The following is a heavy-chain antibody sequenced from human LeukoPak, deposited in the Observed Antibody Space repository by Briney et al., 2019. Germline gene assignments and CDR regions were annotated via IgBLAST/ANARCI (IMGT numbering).Heavy chain of an antibody. D-gene: IGHD5/OR15-5a*01. Sequence: PSETLSLTCTVSGSSISTYYWSWIRQPPGKGLEWIGYIYDSGSANYNPSLKSRVTISVDTSTNQFSLKLSSVTAADTAVYYCARLSRALPDYWGQGTLVTVSS. CDR1: GSSISTYY. CDR3: ARLSRALPDY. J-gene: IGHJ4*02. V-gene: IGHV4-59*08. CDR2: IYDSGSA.